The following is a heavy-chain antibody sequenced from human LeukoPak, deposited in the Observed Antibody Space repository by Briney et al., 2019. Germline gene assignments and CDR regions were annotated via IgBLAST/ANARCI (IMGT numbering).Heavy chain of an antibody. D-gene: IGHD2-15*01. J-gene: IGHJ6*03. CDR2: IKEDGREK. CDR1: GFPFSKHW. Sequence: GGSLRLSCAASGFPFSKHWMSWVRQAPGKGLEWVANIKEDGREKKYVDSVKGRFTISRDNARNSVYLEMNSLRAEDTAVYYCAKTHGPYCSGGSCLDYYYYMDVWGKGTTVTVSS. CDR3: AKTHGPYCSGGSCLDYYYYMDV. V-gene: IGHV3-7*03.